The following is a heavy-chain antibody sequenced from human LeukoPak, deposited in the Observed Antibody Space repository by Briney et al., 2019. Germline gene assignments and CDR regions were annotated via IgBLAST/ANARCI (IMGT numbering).Heavy chain of an antibody. Sequence: PGESLKVSCRGSGYSFTSHWIGWVRQMPGKGLEWMGTIYPGDSDTTYRPSLQGHYSISADKSINTAYLQWGSLRASDTAMYYCARLSFASGWRYMDVWGKGTTVTVYS. CDR3: ARLSFASGWRYMDV. V-gene: IGHV5-51*01. CDR2: IYPGDSDT. J-gene: IGHJ6*03. CDR1: GYSFTSHW. D-gene: IGHD6-19*01.